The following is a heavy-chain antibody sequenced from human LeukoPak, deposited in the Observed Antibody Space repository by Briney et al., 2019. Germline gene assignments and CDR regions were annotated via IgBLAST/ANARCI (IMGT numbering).Heavy chain of an antibody. D-gene: IGHD1-7*01. CDR3: AQRRTTNNWFDP. J-gene: IGHJ5*02. V-gene: IGHV4-38-2*01. Sequence: KPSETLSPTCAVSGYSISSGYSWGWIRQPPGKGLEWIGNFYHSGSTYYNPSLKSRVTISLDTSKNQFSLKLSSVTAADTAVYYCAQRRTTNNWFDPWGQGTLVTVSS. CDR1: GYSISSGYS. CDR2: FYHSGST.